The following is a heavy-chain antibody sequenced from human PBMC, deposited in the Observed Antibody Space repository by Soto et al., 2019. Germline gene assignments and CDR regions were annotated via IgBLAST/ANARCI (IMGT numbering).Heavy chain of an antibody. J-gene: IGHJ6*03. D-gene: IGHD2-8*01. CDR3: ANYEGDIVLMVYAVNYYYYYMDV. Sequence: EVQLLESGGGLVQPGGSLRLSCAASGFTFSSYAMSWVRQAPGKGLEWVSAISGSGGSTYYADSVKGRFTISRDNSKNTLYLQMNSLRAEDTAVYYCANYEGDIVLMVYAVNYYYYYMDVWGKGTTVTVSS. CDR2: ISGSGGST. CDR1: GFTFSSYA. V-gene: IGHV3-23*01.